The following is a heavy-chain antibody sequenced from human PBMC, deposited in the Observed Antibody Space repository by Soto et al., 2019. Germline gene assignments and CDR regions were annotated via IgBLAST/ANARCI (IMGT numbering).Heavy chain of an antibody. J-gene: IGHJ6*02. Sequence: EVQLVESGGGLVQPGRSLRLSCTASGFTFADYAMSWVRQAPGKGLEWVGFTRSKGYGGTTEYAASVKGRFTISRDDSKSIAYLQMNSLKTEDTAVYYCIREGNGMDVWGQGTTVTVSS. D-gene: IGHD3-10*01. V-gene: IGHV3-49*04. CDR1: GFTFADYA. CDR3: IREGNGMDV. CDR2: TRSKGYGGTT.